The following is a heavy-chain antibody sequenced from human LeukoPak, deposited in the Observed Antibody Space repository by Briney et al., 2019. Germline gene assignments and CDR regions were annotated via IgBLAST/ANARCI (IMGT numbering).Heavy chain of an antibody. CDR3: ARGDTAMVTGFFS. CDR2: IYYSGST. V-gene: IGHV4-39*07. J-gene: IGHJ5*02. Sequence: SETLSLTCTVSGGSISSSSYYWGWIRPPPGKGLEWIGSIYYSGSTYYNPSLKSRVTISVDTSKNQFSLKLSSVTAADTAVYYCARGDTAMVTGFFSWGQGTLVTVSS. D-gene: IGHD5-18*01. CDR1: GGSISSSSYY.